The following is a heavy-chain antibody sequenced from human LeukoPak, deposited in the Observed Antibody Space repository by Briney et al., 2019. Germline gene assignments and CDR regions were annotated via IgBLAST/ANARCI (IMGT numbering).Heavy chain of an antibody. CDR2: ISDSGGST. CDR1: GFTFSSYA. Sequence: PGGSLRLSCAASGFTFSSYAMSWVRQAPGKGLEWVSAISDSGGSTYYADSVKGRFTISRDNAENSLYLQMNSLRAEDTAVYYCVAVAGTKPLFLFDCWGQGTLVTVSS. CDR3: VAVAGTKPLFLFDC. J-gene: IGHJ4*02. V-gene: IGHV3-23*01. D-gene: IGHD6-19*01.